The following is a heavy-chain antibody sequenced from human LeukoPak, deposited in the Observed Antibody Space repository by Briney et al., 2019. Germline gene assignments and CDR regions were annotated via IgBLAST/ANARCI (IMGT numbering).Heavy chain of an antibody. CDR1: GFTVSSNY. V-gene: IGHV3-53*01. D-gene: IGHD2-15*01. CDR2: IYSGGST. Sequence: GGSLRLSCAASGFTVSSNYMSWVRQAPGKGLEGVSVIYSGGSTYYADSVKGRFTISRDNSKNTLYLQMNSLRAEDTAVYYCARDLQGYCSGGSCYGGLGAFDIWGQGTMVTVSS. J-gene: IGHJ3*02. CDR3: ARDLQGYCSGGSCYGGLGAFDI.